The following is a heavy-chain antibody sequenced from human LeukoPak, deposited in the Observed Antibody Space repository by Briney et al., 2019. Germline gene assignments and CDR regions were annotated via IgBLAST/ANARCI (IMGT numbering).Heavy chain of an antibody. Sequence: GGSLRLSCAASGFTFSSYEMNWVRQAPGKGLEWVSYISSSGGTKNYADSVRGRFTISRNNAKNSLYLQMNSLRAEDTAVYYCARDGHYYDSSGYLVEDYYYYMDVWGKGTTVTVSS. D-gene: IGHD3-22*01. CDR2: ISSSGGTK. J-gene: IGHJ6*03. CDR1: GFTFSSYE. CDR3: ARDGHYYDSSGYLVEDYYYYMDV. V-gene: IGHV3-48*03.